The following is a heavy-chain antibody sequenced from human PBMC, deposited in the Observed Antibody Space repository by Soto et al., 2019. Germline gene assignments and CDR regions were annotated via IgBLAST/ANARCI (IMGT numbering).Heavy chain of an antibody. D-gene: IGHD5-18*01. V-gene: IGHV3-30-3*01. Sequence: GWSLRHSCAASGFIFNTYTMHWVRHAPGKGLEWVALIAFDGNSEYSADSVRGRFTISRDNSKNMLYLQMRRMRIEEKDMYFCARDQRGYNYGQFDYWGKGT. CDR1: GFIFNTYT. CDR2: IAFDGNSE. CDR3: ARDQRGYNYGQFDY. J-gene: IGHJ4*02.